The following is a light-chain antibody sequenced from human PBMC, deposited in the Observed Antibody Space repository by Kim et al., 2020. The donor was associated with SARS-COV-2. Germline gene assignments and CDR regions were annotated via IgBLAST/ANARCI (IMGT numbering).Light chain of an antibody. CDR1: QSIRSH. J-gene: IGKJ3*01. V-gene: IGKV1-39*01. CDR2: SAS. Sequence: DIQMTQSPSSLSASVGDRVTITCRASQSIRSHLNWYQQKPGKAPNLLIYSASTLQTGVPSRFSGSGSGTDFTLTISSLQPEDFATYYCQQSSSTPRSFGPGTKVDIK. CDR3: QQSSSTPRS.